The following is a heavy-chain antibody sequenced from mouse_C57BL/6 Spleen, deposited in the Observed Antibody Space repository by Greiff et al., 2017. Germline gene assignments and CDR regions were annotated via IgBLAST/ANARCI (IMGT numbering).Heavy chain of an antibody. CDR3: ARGYYYGSSYGFAY. CDR2: INPNNGGT. D-gene: IGHD1-1*01. V-gene: IGHV1-22*01. Sequence: EVKLQESGPELVKPGASVKMSCKASGYTFTDYNMHWVKQSHGKSLEWIGYINPNNGGTSYNQKFKGKATLTVNKSSSTAYMELRSLTSEDSAVXYCARGYYYGSSYGFAYWGQGTLVTVSA. CDR1: GYTFTDYN. J-gene: IGHJ3*01.